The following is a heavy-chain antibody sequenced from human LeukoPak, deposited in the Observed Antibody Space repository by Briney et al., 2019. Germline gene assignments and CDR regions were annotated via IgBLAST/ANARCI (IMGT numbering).Heavy chain of an antibody. CDR1: ESTFSNYS. D-gene: IGHD1-14*01. CDR2: ISKTGGTN. V-gene: IGHV3-48*04. Sequence: GGSLRLSCVASESTFSNYSLTWVRQAPGKGLEWVSYISKTGGTNYYADSVKGRFTISRDNAKNSLFLQMNSLRVDDTAFYYCARVARQGGAEPGAIGDLWFDPRGQGTLVTISS. CDR3: ARVARQGGAEPGAIGDLWFDP. J-gene: IGHJ5*02.